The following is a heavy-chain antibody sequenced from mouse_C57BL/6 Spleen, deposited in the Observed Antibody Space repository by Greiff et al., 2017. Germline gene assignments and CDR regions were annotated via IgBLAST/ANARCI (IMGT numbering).Heavy chain of an antibody. CDR2: INPSRGFT. V-gene: IGHV1-7*01. CDR3: AGGVWDGDY. Sequence: HVQLQASWAELAKPGASVQLSCKASGYTFTSYWMHWVKQRPGQGLDWIGYINPSRGFTKYNQKFKDKATLTADKSSSTDYMQLSSLTYEDSAVYYCAGGVWDGDYWGQGTTLTVSS. CDR1: GYTFTSYW. J-gene: IGHJ2*01. D-gene: IGHD4-1*01.